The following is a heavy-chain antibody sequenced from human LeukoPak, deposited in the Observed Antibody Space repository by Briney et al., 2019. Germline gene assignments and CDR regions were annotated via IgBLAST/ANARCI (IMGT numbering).Heavy chain of an antibody. CDR2: IYYSGST. CDR3: ARGELLNDFFDY. V-gene: IGHV4-31*03. J-gene: IGHJ4*02. CDR1: GGSISSGGYY. D-gene: IGHD1-1*01. Sequence: PSETLPLTCTVSGGSISSGGYYWSWIRQHPGKGLEWIGYIYYSGSTYYNPSLKSRVTISVDTSKNQFSLKLSSVTAADTAVYYCARGELLNDFFDYWGQGTLVTVSS.